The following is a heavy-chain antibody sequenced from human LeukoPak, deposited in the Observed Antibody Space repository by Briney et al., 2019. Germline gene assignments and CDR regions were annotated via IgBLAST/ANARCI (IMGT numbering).Heavy chain of an antibody. V-gene: IGHV3-9*01. J-gene: IGHJ3*02. D-gene: IGHD2-15*01. CDR2: ISWNSGTI. Sequence: LRLSCAASGFTFDDYVMNWVRQAPGKGLEWVSGISWNSGTIGYADSVKGRFTISRDNAKNSLYLQMNSLRAEDTALYYCVKGAAYHLGDAFDIWGQGTMVTVSS. CDR1: GFTFDDYV. CDR3: VKGAAYHLGDAFDI.